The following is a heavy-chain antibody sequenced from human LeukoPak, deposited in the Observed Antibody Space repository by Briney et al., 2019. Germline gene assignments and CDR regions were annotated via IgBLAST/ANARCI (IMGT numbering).Heavy chain of an antibody. Sequence: SVKVSCKASGGTFSSYAISWVRQAPGQGLEWMGRIIPILGIANYAQKFQGRVTITADKSTSTAYMELSSLRSEDTAVYYCARVSSGSYSGPEHWGQGTLVTVSS. CDR1: GGTFSSYA. CDR2: IIPILGIA. J-gene: IGHJ4*02. D-gene: IGHD1-26*01. CDR3: ARVSSGSYSGPEH. V-gene: IGHV1-69*04.